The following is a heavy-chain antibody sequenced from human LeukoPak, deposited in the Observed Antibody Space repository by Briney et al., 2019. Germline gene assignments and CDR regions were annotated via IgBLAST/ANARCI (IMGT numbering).Heavy chain of an antibody. CDR1: GFTFSGYA. V-gene: IGHV3-23*01. D-gene: IGHD1-26*01. CDR3: AKELPRQHFDY. J-gene: IGHJ4*02. CDR2: INAFGAST. Sequence: PGGSLRLSCATSGFTFSGYAMSWVRQAPEKGLEWVSSINAFGASTYYADSVKGRFTISRDNSKSTLYLQINSLRAEDTAVYYCAKELPRQHFDYWGQGTLVTVSS.